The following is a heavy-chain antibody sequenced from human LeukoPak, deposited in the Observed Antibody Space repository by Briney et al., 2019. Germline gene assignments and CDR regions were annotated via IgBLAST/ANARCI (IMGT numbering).Heavy chain of an antibody. V-gene: IGHV1-3*01. CDR3: AREDRFLEWLFDY. Sequence: ASVKVPCKTSGYTFTHFAIHWVRQAPGQRLEWMGWINAGNGNTKYSQKFQGRVTITRDTSASTAYMELSSLRSEDTAVYYCAREDRFLEWLFDYWGQGTLVTVSS. CDR2: INAGNGNT. CDR1: GYTFTHFA. D-gene: IGHD3-3*01. J-gene: IGHJ4*02.